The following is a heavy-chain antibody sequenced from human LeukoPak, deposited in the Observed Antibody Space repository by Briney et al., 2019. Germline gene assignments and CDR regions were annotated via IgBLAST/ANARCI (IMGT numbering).Heavy chain of an antibody. CDR2: ISAYNGNT. CDR3: ARGKWELRGVSWFDP. V-gene: IGHV1-18*01. CDR1: GYTFTSYG. D-gene: IGHD1-26*01. Sequence: ASVKVSCKASGYTFTSYGISWVRQAPGQGLEWMGWISAYNGNTNYAQKLQGRVTMTTDTSTSTAYMELSSLRSEDTAVYYCARGKWELRGVSWFDPWGQGTLVTVSS. J-gene: IGHJ5*02.